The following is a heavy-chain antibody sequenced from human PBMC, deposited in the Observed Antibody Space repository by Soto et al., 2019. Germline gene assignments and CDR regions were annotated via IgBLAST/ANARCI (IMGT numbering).Heavy chain of an antibody. V-gene: IGHV1-69*13. CDR1: GGTFSSYA. D-gene: IGHD5-12*01. CDR3: ASDYVDDCYYEYRFDH. J-gene: IGHJ4*03. Sequence: ASVKVSCKASGGTFSSYAISWVRRAPGQGLEWMGGIIPIFGTANYAQKFQGRVTITADESTSTAYMELSSLRSEDTAVYYCASDYVDDCYYEYRFDHCRLGARFTVAS. CDR2: IIPIFGTA.